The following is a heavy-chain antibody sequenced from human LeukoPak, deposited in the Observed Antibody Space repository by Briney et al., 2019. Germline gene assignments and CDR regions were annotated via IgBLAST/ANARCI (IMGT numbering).Heavy chain of an antibody. CDR3: AKGGCSSTSCYERLDAFDI. CDR2: ISGSGGST. D-gene: IGHD2-2*01. V-gene: IGHV3-23*01. CDR1: GFTFSSYA. J-gene: IGHJ3*02. Sequence: GGSLRLSCAASGFTFSSYAMSWVRQAPGKGLEWVSAISGSGGSTYYADSVKGRFTISRDNSKNTLYLQMNSLRAEDTAVYHCAKGGCSSTSCYERLDAFDIWGQGTMVTVSS.